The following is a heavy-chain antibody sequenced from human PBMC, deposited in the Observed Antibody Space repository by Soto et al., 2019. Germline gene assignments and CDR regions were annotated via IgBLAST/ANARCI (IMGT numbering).Heavy chain of an antibody. J-gene: IGHJ5*02. V-gene: IGHV1-69*06. Sequence: QVQLVQSGAEVKKPGSSVKVSCKASGDTFSSSAISWVRQAPGQGLQWMGGIIPIFGTVNYAEKFQGRVTITGDKSKSTAYMELSSLRSEDTAVYYCAGGGDGRSSNGFGGASWFDPWGQGTVVTVSS. CDR2: IIPIFGTV. CDR1: GDTFSSSA. D-gene: IGHD6-25*01. CDR3: AGGGDGRSSNGFGGASWFDP.